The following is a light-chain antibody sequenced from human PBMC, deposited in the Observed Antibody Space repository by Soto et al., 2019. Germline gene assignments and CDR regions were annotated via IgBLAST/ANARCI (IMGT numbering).Light chain of an antibody. CDR2: GAS. CDR3: QQYNNWLWT. Sequence: EIVMTQSPATLSVSPGERATHSCRASQSVSSNLAWYQQKPGQAPRLLIYGASTRATGIPARFSGSGSGTEFTLTICSLQSEDFAVYYCQQYNNWLWTFGQGTKVDIK. V-gene: IGKV3-15*01. CDR1: QSVSSN. J-gene: IGKJ1*01.